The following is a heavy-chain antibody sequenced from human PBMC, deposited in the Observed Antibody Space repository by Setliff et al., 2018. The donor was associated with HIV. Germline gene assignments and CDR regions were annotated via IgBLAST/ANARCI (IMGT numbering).Heavy chain of an antibody. D-gene: IGHD4-17*01. CDR3: AKDYGDYPYDAFDI. CDR1: GYTFTGYH. CDR2: INPNIGGT. Sequence: ASVKVSCKASGYTFTGYHIHWVRQAPGQGLEWMGWINPNIGGTNSAQKFQGRVTMTRDTSISTAYMVLSRLRSDDTAVYYCAKDYGDYPYDAFDIWGQGTMVTVSS. V-gene: IGHV1-2*02. J-gene: IGHJ3*02.